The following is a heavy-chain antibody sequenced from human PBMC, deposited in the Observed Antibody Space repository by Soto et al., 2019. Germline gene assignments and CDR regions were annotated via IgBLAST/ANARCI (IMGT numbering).Heavy chain of an antibody. CDR3: ARPYGSSNSCDNWFDP. V-gene: IGHV1-2*02. CDR2: INPNSGET. Sequence: ASVKVSCKASGYILTGYYMNWVRQAPGQGLEWMGWINPNSGETNYAQKFQGRVTMTTDTSISKAYMEMSRLRSEGRAVYYCARPYGSSNSCDNWFDPWGQGTLVTVSS. J-gene: IGHJ5*02. D-gene: IGHD2-2*01. CDR1: GYILTGYY.